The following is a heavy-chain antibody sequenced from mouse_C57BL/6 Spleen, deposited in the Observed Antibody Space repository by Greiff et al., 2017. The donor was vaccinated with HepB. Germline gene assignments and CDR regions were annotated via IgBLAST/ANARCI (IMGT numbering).Heavy chain of an antibody. D-gene: IGHD2-1*01. V-gene: IGHV1-55*01. CDR2: IYPGSGST. CDR1: GYTFTSYW. CDR3: ARFYYDYHAMDY. Sequence: QVQLQQPGAELVKPGASVKMSCKASGYTFTSYWITWVKQRPGQGLEWMGDIYPGSGSTNYNEKFKRKATLTVATASSTAYMQLSSLTSEDSAVYYCARFYYDYHAMDYWGQGTSVTVSS. J-gene: IGHJ4*01.